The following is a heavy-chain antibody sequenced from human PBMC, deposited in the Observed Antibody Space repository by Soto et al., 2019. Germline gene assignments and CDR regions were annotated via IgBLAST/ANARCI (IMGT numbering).Heavy chain of an antibody. D-gene: IGHD2-8*02. CDR2: INHSGST. CDR3: ARDKITGLFDY. CDR1: GGSFSGYS. V-gene: IGHV4-34*01. J-gene: IGHJ4*02. Sequence: QVQLQQWGAGLLKPSETLSLTCAVYGGSFSGYSWTWIRQPPGTGLESIGEINHSGSTNYNPSIKSRVTISVDTSKNQLSLKLTSVTAADTAVYYCARDKITGLFDYWGQGTLVTVSS.